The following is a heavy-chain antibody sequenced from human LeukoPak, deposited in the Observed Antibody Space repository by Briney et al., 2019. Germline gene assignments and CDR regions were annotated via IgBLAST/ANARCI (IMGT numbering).Heavy chain of an antibody. V-gene: IGHV1-46*01. CDR1: GYTFTSYY. CDR3: ARAQPVTIFGVVYYYYGMDV. Sequence: GASVEVSCKASGYTFTSYYMHWVRQAPGQGLEWMGIINPSGGSTSYAQKFQGRVTMTRDTSTSTVYMELSSLRSEDTAVYYCARAQPVTIFGVVYYYYGMDVWGQGTTVTVSS. CDR2: INPSGGST. D-gene: IGHD3-3*01. J-gene: IGHJ6*02.